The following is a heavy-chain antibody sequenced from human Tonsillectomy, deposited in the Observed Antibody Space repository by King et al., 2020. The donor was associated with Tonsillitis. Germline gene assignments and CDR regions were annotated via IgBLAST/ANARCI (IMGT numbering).Heavy chain of an antibody. J-gene: IGHJ4*02. CDR1: GYTFSSYG. CDR2: VNPYNDNT. Sequence: QLVQSGAEVKKPGASVKVSCKASGYTFSSYGITWVRQAPGQGLEWMGWVNPYNDNTSYAQKVQGRVTMTTDTSASTAYMELRSLRSDDTAVYYCARGVEGSGWYGAACLGYWGQGTLVTVSS. D-gene: IGHD6-19*01. V-gene: IGHV1-18*01. CDR3: ARGVEGSGWYGAACLGY.